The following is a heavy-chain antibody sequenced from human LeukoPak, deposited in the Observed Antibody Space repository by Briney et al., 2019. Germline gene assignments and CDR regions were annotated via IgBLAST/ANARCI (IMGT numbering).Heavy chain of an antibody. CDR3: AKGYSSGWGDFDY. D-gene: IGHD6-19*01. Sequence: GGSLRLSCAASGFTFGDYAMHWVRQAPGKGLEWVSLISGDGGRTYYADSVKGRFTISRDNSKNSLYLQMNSLRTEDTALYYCAKGYSSGWGDFDYWGQGTLVTVSS. J-gene: IGHJ4*02. CDR1: GFTFGDYA. CDR2: ISGDGGRT. V-gene: IGHV3-43*02.